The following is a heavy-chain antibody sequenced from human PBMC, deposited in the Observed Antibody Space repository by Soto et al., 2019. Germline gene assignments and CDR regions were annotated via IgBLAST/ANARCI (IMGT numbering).Heavy chain of an antibody. D-gene: IGHD3-22*01. V-gene: IGHV1-69*01. CDR3: ARESSYYDSSGYDASYFAY. Sequence: QVQLVQSGAEVKKPGSSVKVSCTASGGTFSSYAISWVRQAPGQGLEWMGGIIPIFGTANYAQKFQGRVTITADESTSTAYMELSSLRSEDTAVYYCARESSYYDSSGYDASYFAYWGQGTLVTVSS. J-gene: IGHJ4*02. CDR1: GGTFSSYA. CDR2: IIPIFGTA.